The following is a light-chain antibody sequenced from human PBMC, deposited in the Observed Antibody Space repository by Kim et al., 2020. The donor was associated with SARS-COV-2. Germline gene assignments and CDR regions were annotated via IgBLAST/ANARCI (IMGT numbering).Light chain of an antibody. Sequence: VSPGDSATPSCRASQSVSSNLAWYQQKPGQAPRLLIYGASTRATGIPARFSGSGSGTEFTLTISSLQSEDFAVYYCQQYNNWPLTFGGGTKVDIK. J-gene: IGKJ4*01. CDR3: QQYNNWPLT. V-gene: IGKV3-15*01. CDR2: GAS. CDR1: QSVSSN.